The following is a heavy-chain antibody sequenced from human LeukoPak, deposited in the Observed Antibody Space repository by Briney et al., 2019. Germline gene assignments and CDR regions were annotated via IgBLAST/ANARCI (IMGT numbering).Heavy chain of an antibody. CDR3: VRSDYYESSGYYYGY. V-gene: IGHV3-74*01. J-gene: IGHJ4*02. CDR1: GFTFTKYW. Sequence: GGSLRLSCSASGFTFTKYWMHWVRPAPGEGLVWVSRIHTEGSRTTYADSVKGRFIISRDNSKNTLYLQMNSLTAEDTAVYYCVRSDYYESSGYYYGYWGQGTLVTVSS. D-gene: IGHD3-22*01. CDR2: IHTEGSRT.